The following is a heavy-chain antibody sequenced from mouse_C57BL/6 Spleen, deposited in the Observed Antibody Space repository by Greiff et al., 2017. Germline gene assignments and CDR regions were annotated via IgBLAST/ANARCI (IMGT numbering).Heavy chain of an antibody. CDR3: TTRTPVVATGPYDY. D-gene: IGHD1-1*01. CDR1: GFNIKDYY. Sequence: VQLQQSGAELVRPGASVKLSCTASGFNIKDYYMHWVKQRPEQGLEWIGRIDPEDGDTEYAPKFQGKATMTADTSSNTAYLQLSSLTSADTAVYYCTTRTPVVATGPYDYWGKGTTLTVAS. CDR2: IDPEDGDT. J-gene: IGHJ2*01. V-gene: IGHV14-1*01.